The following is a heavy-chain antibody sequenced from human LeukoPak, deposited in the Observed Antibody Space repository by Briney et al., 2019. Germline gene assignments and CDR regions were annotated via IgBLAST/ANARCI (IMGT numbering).Heavy chain of an antibody. J-gene: IGHJ4*02. CDR1: GFTFSHYG. Sequence: PGGSLRLSCAAAGFTFSHYGMSWVRQAPGKGLEWVSSLSGSGNKTYYADSVKGRFTISRENSKDTVYLEMSSLRVDDTAVYYCAKMWRVGGVTTLDHWGQGTLVTVDS. V-gene: IGHV3-23*01. D-gene: IGHD3-16*01. CDR2: LSGSGNKT. CDR3: AKMWRVGGVTTLDH.